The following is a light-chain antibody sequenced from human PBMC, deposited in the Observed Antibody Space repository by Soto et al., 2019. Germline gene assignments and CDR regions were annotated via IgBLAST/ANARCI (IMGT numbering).Light chain of an antibody. CDR1: QSVSSN. CDR3: QQYNNCPLT. CDR2: GAS. V-gene: IGKV3-15*01. Sequence: EIVMTQSPATLSVSPGERATLSCRASQSVSSNLAWYQQKPGQAPRLLIYGASTRATGIPARFSGSGSGTEFTLSISSLQSEEVAVYYCQQYNNCPLTFGQGTKVDIK. J-gene: IGKJ1*01.